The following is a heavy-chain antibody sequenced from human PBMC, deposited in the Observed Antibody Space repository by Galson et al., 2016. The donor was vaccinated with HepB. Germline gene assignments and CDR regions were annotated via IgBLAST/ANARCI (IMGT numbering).Heavy chain of an antibody. CDR3: VRDQGMAGRQPGAFDI. D-gene: IGHD1-14*01. J-gene: IGHJ3*02. CDR2: ISYDGSNK. V-gene: IGHV3-33*05. Sequence: SLRLSCAASGFTFSSYVIHWVRQAPGKGLEWVTVISYDGSNKDYADSVRGRFTISRDNSKDTLYLQMNSLRVEDTAVYYCVRDQGMAGRQPGAFDIWGQGTLVTVSS. CDR1: GFTFSSYV.